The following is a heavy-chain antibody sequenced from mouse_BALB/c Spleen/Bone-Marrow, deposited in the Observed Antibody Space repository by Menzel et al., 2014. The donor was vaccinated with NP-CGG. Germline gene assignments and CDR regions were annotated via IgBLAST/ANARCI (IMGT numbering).Heavy chain of an antibody. CDR3: TRGLRAWFAY. Sequence: VHVVESGAELVKPGASVKLSCKASGYTFTSYYMYWVKQRPGQGLEWIGGINPSNGGTNFNEKFKSKATLTVDKSSSTAYMQLSSLTSEDSAVYYCTRGLRAWFAYWGQGTLVTVSA. V-gene: IGHV1S81*02. CDR2: INPSNGGT. CDR1: GYTFTSYY. J-gene: IGHJ3*01.